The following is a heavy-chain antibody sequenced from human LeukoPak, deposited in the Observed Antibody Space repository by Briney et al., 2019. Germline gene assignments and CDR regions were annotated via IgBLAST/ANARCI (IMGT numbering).Heavy chain of an antibody. J-gene: IGHJ4*02. CDR1: GGSISSYY. Sequence: SETLSLTCTVSGGSISSYYWSWIRQPPGKGLEWIGYIYYSGSTDYNPSLKSRVTISVDTSKNQFSLKLSSVTAADTAVYYCARGETRPDYWGQGTLVTVPS. CDR3: ARGETRPDY. D-gene: IGHD1-26*01. V-gene: IGHV4-59*01. CDR2: IYYSGST.